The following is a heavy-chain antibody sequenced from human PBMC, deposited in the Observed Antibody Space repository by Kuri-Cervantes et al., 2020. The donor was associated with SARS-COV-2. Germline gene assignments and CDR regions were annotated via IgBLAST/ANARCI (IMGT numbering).Heavy chain of an antibody. CDR2: IRYDGSNK. J-gene: IGHJ6*03. D-gene: IGHD1-14*01. CDR1: GFTFSSYG. CDR3: ARSGVSAATGYYYYYMDV. V-gene: IGHV3-30*02. Sequence: GESLKISCAASGFTFSSYGMHWVRRAPGKGLEWVAFIRYDGSNKYYADSVKGRFTISRDNSKNTLYLQMNSLRAEDTAVYYCARSGVSAATGYYYYYMDVWGKGTTVTVSS.